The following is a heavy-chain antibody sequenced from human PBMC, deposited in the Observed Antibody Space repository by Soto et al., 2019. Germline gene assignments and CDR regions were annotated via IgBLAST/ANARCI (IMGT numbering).Heavy chain of an antibody. CDR1: GYTFTNYE. D-gene: IGHD2-15*01. CDR2: MNPNSGDT. Sequence: QEQLVQSGAEVKKPGASVKVSCTASGYTFTNYETIWVRQAPGQGLEWMGWMNPNSGDTVYVQKFQGRVTLTRDAFTAYMELSSLKYEDTAVYYCARGRAGHCSGGTCYRFLDPWGQGTRVTVSS. CDR3: ARGRAGHCSGGTCYRFLDP. J-gene: IGHJ5*02. V-gene: IGHV1-8*01.